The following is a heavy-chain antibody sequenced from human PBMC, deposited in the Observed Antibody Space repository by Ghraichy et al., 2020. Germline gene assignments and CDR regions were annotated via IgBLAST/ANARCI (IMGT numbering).Heavy chain of an antibody. D-gene: IGHD2-15*01. V-gene: IGHV1-2*02. Sequence: ASVKVSCKASGYTFTGYYMHWVRQAPGQGLEWMGWINPNSGGTNYAQKFQGRVTMTRDTSISTAYMELSRLRSDDTAVYYCARYYVVVVAATNWFDPWGQGTLVTVSS. J-gene: IGHJ5*02. CDR2: INPNSGGT. CDR1: GYTFTGYY. CDR3: ARYYVVVVAATNWFDP.